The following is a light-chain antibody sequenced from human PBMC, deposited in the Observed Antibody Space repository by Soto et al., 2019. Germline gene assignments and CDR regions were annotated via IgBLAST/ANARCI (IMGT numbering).Light chain of an antibody. CDR1: GSDVGAYNY. CDR2: DVS. Sequence: QSVLTQPASVSGSPGQWITISCTGTGSDVGAYNYVSWHQQHPGKAPKLMIYDVSNRPSGVSNRFSGSKSGNTASLTISGLQVEDEADYYCKSYTSSTTDVFGTGTKVTVL. V-gene: IGLV2-14*01. CDR3: KSYTSSTTDV. J-gene: IGLJ1*01.